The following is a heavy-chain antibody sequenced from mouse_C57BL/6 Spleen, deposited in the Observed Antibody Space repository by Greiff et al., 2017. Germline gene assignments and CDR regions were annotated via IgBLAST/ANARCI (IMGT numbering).Heavy chain of an antibody. V-gene: IGHV1-81*01. CDR2: IYPRSGNT. J-gene: IGHJ4*01. CDR3: ARGPYYGSSYRDAMDY. D-gene: IGHD1-1*01. Sequence: VQLVESGAELARPGASVKLSCKASGYTFTSYGISWVKQRTGQGLEWIGEIYPRSGNTYYNEKFKGKATLTADKSSSTAYMELRSLTSEDSAVYFCARGPYYGSSYRDAMDYWGQGTSVTVSS. CDR1: GYTFTSYG.